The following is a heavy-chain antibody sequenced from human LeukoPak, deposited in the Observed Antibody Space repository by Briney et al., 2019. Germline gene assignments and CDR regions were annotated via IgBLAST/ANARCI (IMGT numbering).Heavy chain of an antibody. V-gene: IGHV1-2*02. CDR1: GYTFTCYY. Sequence: ASVKVSCKASGYTFTCYYMHWVRQAPGQGLEWMGWINPNSGGTNYAQKFQGRVTMTRDTSISTAYMELSRLRSDDTAVYYCARDWEDIVVVVAATGWFDPWGQGTLVTVSS. J-gene: IGHJ5*02. CDR2: INPNSGGT. CDR3: ARDWEDIVVVVAATGWFDP. D-gene: IGHD2-15*01.